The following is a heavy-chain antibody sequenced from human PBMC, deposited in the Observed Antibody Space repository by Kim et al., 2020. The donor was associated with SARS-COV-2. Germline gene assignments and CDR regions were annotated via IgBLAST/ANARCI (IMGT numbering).Heavy chain of an antibody. Sequence: SVKVSCKASGGTFSSYAISWVRQAPGQGLEWMGGIIPIFGTANYAQKFQGRVTITADESTSTAYMELSSLRSEDTAVYYCARPEWSSSWNYYGMDVWGQGTTVTVSS. CDR3: ARPEWSSSWNYYGMDV. CDR1: GGTFSSYA. V-gene: IGHV1-69*13. J-gene: IGHJ6*02. D-gene: IGHD6-13*01. CDR2: IIPIFGTA.